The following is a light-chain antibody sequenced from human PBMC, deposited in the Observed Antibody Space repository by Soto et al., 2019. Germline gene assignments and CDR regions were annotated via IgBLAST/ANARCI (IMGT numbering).Light chain of an antibody. Sequence: DIQMTQSPSTLSASVGDIVTITCRASQSISSWLAWYQQKPGKAPKLLIHDASSLERGVPSRFSGSGSGTEFAIPISRLQPDDFATYYCQQYSSYSLWTFGQGIKVEI. V-gene: IGKV1-5*01. CDR2: DAS. CDR3: QQYSSYSLWT. J-gene: IGKJ1*01. CDR1: QSISSW.